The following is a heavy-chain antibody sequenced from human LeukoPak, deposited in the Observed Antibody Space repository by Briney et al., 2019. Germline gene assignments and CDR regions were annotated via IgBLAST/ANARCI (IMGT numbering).Heavy chain of an antibody. V-gene: IGHV3-53*01. CDR3: ARGSSWYDPIDY. Sequence: TGGSLRLSCAAPGFTVSNNYMSWVRQAPGKGLEWVSIIYSGGSTYYADSVKGRFTISRDNSKNTLYLQMNSLRAEDTAVYYCARGSSWYDPIDYWGQGTLVTVSS. CDR2: IYSGGST. D-gene: IGHD6-13*01. J-gene: IGHJ4*02. CDR1: GFTVSNNY.